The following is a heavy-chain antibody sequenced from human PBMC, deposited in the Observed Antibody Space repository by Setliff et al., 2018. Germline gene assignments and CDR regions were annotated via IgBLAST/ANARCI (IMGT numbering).Heavy chain of an antibody. V-gene: IGHV4-4*02. D-gene: IGHD2-15*01. CDR3: ASERESASRQTYFDS. Sequence: PSETLSLTCAVSGGSISSSNWWSWVRQPPGKGLEWIGEIYYSGNSNYDTNYNPSLKSRVTILSDTSKNQFSLILSSVTAADTAVYYCASERESASRQTYFDSWGQGTLVTVSS. CDR2: IYYSGNSNYDT. CDR1: GGSISSSNW. J-gene: IGHJ4*02.